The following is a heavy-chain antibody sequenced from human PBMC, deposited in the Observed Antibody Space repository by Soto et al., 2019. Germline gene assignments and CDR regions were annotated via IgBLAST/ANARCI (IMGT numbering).Heavy chain of an antibody. CDR2: IYPGDSDT. V-gene: IGHV5-51*01. Sequence: GESLKISCKGSGYSFTIYWIGWVRQMPGKGLEWMGIIYPGDSDTRYSPSIQGQVTISADKSISTAYLQWSSLKASDTAMYYCATLGGSIAAAGTRAFDIWGQGTMVTVSS. D-gene: IGHD6-13*01. CDR3: ATLGGSIAAAGTRAFDI. J-gene: IGHJ3*02. CDR1: GYSFTIYW.